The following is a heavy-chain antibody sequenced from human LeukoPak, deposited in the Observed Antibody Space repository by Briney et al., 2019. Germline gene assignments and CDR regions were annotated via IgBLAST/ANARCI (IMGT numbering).Heavy chain of an antibody. CDR3: ARRGGDIVYYFDY. CDR2: ISYDGSNK. D-gene: IGHD3-16*02. CDR1: GFTFSSYA. J-gene: IGHJ4*02. Sequence: GGSLRLSCAASGFTFSSYAMHWVRQAPGKGLEWVAVISYDGSNKYYADSVKGRFTISRDNSKNTLYLQMNSLRAEDTAVYYCARRGGDIVYYFDYWGQGTLVTVSS. V-gene: IGHV3-30-3*01.